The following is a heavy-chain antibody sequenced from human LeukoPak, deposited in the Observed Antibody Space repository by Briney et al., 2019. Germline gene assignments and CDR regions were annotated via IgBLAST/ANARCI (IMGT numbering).Heavy chain of an antibody. J-gene: IGHJ4*02. Sequence: ASVKVSCKASGYIFTGYYLFWVRQAPGQGLEWMGWINPNGGATRYAQKFQGRVTLTSDTSIRTTYMEMSSLTPDDTAVYYCARDERYSDADHHYPDLGYWGQGTLVTVSS. V-gene: IGHV1-2*02. CDR3: ARDERYSDADHHYPDLGY. CDR1: GYIFTGYY. CDR2: INPNGGAT. D-gene: IGHD3-16*01.